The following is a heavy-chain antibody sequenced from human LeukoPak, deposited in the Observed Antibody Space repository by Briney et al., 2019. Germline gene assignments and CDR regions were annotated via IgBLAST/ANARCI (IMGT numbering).Heavy chain of an antibody. CDR3: AKEVKVFAAGYFDY. J-gene: IGHJ4*02. V-gene: IGHV3-23*01. Sequence: GGSLRLSCAASGFTFSSYAMSWVRQAPGKGLEWVSAISGIGSSTYYADSVKGRFTISRDNSKNSLYLQMNRLTGLSTVVYYCAKEVKVFAAGYFDYWGQGTLVTVSS. CDR2: ISGIGSST. D-gene: IGHD3-3*01. CDR1: GFTFSSYA.